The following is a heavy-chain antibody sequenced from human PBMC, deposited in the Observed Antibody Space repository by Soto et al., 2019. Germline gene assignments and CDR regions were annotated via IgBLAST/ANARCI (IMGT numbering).Heavy chain of an antibody. CDR3: ASLTIFGVVKMAGFDY. V-gene: IGHV4-39*01. Sequence: SETLSLTCTVSGGSISSSSYYWGWIRQAPGKGREWVGSVYYSGSTYATPSLQSRVTISVDTSTTQFSLKLSSVTAADTAVYYCASLTIFGVVKMAGFDYWRQGTLVTVPQ. J-gene: IGHJ4*02. D-gene: IGHD3-3*01. CDR1: GGSISSSSYY. CDR2: VYYSGST.